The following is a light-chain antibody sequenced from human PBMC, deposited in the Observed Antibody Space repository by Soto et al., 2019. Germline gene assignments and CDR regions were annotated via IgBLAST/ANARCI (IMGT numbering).Light chain of an antibody. CDR3: QQLNSDWYA. CDR2: GAS. J-gene: IGKJ2*01. V-gene: IGKV1-9*01. CDR1: QGISPY. Sequence: DIPLTQSPSFLSASVGDRVTITCRASQGISPYLAWYLQRTGKATKLLIYGASTLQSGVPSRFSGSGSGTEFTLTISSLQPEDFGTYYCQQLNSDWYAFGQGTKLEIK.